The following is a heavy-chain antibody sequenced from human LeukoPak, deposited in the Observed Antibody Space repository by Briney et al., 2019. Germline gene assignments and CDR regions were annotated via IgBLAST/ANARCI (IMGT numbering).Heavy chain of an antibody. V-gene: IGHV3-23*01. J-gene: IGHJ4*02. CDR1: GFIFSSYA. CDR3: AKGRSSSSRGSFNY. Sequence: GGSLRLSCAASGFIFSSYAMSWARQAPGKGLEWVSTIDGSGSGTYYADSVKGRFTISRDDSKNTLYLQMNNLRVEDTAVYYCAKGRSSSSRGSFNYWGQGTLVTVSS. D-gene: IGHD6-13*01. CDR2: IDGSGSGT.